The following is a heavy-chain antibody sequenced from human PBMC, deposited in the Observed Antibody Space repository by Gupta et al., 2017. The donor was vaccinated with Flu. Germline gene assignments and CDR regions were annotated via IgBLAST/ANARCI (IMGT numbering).Heavy chain of an antibody. D-gene: IGHD3-22*01. CDR2: ISSSSSYR. CDR1: GFLFSSSS. CDR3: ARGPTTYYYESSGYYPYFDY. J-gene: IGHJ4*02. Sequence: EVQLVESGGGLVKHGGSLRLSCAASGFLFSSSSLNWVRQAPGKGLEWVSSISSSSSYRYYADSVKGRFTISRDNAKNSLYLQMNSLRAEDTAVYYCARGPTTYYYESSGYYPYFDYWGQGTLVTVSS. V-gene: IGHV3-21*01.